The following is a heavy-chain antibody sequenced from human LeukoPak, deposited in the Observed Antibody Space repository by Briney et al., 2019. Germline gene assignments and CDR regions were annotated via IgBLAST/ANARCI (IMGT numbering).Heavy chain of an antibody. CDR1: GFTFSDYY. CDR2: VIGSSGST. J-gene: IGHJ4*02. Sequence: GGSLRLSCAASGFTFSDYYMSWIRQAPGKGLEWVSVVIGSSGSTDYADSVKGRFTISRDISKNTLYLQMNRLRAEDTAIYYCAKGAYDYIEIGYFDYWGQGTPVTVAS. V-gene: IGHV3-23*01. D-gene: IGHD5-12*01. CDR3: AKGAYDYIEIGYFDY.